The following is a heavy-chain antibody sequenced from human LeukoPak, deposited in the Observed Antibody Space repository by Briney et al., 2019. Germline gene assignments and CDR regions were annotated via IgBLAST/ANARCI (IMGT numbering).Heavy chain of an antibody. J-gene: IGHJ4*02. CDR1: GFTFSSYG. V-gene: IGHV3-30*18. CDR2: ISYDGSNK. CDR3: AKDSSLDY. D-gene: IGHD2-15*01. Sequence: GGSLRLSCAASGFTFSSYGMHWVRQAPGKGLEWVAVISYDGSNKYYADSVKGRFTISRDNSKNTLYLQMNSLRAEDTAVYYCAKDSSLDYWGQGTLVIVSS.